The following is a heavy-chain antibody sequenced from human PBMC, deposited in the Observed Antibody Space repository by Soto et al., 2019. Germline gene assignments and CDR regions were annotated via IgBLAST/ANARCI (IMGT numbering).Heavy chain of an antibody. CDR2: ISAYNGNR. J-gene: IGHJ4*02. CDR3: ARGIVGAPNFDY. V-gene: IGHV1-18*04. Sequence: ASVKVSCKASGYTFASYGTSWVRQAPGQGLEWMGWISAYNGNRHVAQKFQGRITMTTDTSTSTAYMDLRSLISDDTAVYYCARGIVGAPNFDYWGQGTLVTVSS. CDR1: GYTFASYG. D-gene: IGHD1-26*01.